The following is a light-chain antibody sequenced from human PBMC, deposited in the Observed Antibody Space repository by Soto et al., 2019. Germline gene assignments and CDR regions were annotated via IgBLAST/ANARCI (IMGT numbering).Light chain of an antibody. J-gene: IGLJ1*01. V-gene: IGLV3-21*02. Sequence: SYELSQISSVSVAPGQTARISCGGNNIGSKSVHWYQQKPGQAPVVVVYDDSDRPSGIPERFSGSNSGNTATLTISRVEAGDEADYYCQVWDDNSDHHVFGTGTKVTVL. CDR2: DDS. CDR1: NIGSKS. CDR3: QVWDDNSDHHV.